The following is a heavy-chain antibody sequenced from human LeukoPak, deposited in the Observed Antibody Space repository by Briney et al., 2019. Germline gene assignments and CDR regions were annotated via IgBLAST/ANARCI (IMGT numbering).Heavy chain of an antibody. CDR3: ALGPHYYFWSGSKLIFDY. Sequence: ASVRVSCEASGYTFTSYDINWVRQAPGQGLEWMGWMNPNSGNTGYAQKFQGRVTITRNTPISTAYMELSSLRSEDTAVYYCALGPHYYFWSGSKLIFDYWGQGTLVTVSS. J-gene: IGHJ4*02. CDR1: GYTFTSYD. D-gene: IGHD3-3*01. CDR2: MNPNSGNT. V-gene: IGHV1-8*03.